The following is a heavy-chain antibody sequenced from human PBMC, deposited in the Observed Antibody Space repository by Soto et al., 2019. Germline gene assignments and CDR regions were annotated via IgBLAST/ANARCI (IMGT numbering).Heavy chain of an antibody. CDR1: GLTFSNAW. Sequence: GGSLRLSCAASGLTFSNAWMHWVRQAPGKGLEWVGRIKSKANGGTADSAAPVKGRLIVSRDDSKNMLYLQMNNLTTEDTAVYYCTTNLGDNWGQGTLVTVSS. J-gene: IGHJ4*01. V-gene: IGHV3-15*01. CDR2: IKSKANGGTA. CDR3: TTNLGDN.